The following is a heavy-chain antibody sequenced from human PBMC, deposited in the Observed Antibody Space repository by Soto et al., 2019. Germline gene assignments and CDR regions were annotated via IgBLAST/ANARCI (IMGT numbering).Heavy chain of an antibody. Sequence: GSLRLSCAASGFTFNTFGMHWVRQAPGKGLEWVAVISYDGSDKYYSDSVRGRFTISRDNSMNTLYLQMNSLRTEDTAVYYCAKSPNFYCSSYHCYKYYFDYWGQGTLVTVSS. V-gene: IGHV3-30*18. D-gene: IGHD2-2*01. CDR2: ISYDGSDK. CDR1: GFTFNTFG. CDR3: AKSPNFYCSSYHCYKYYFDY. J-gene: IGHJ4*02.